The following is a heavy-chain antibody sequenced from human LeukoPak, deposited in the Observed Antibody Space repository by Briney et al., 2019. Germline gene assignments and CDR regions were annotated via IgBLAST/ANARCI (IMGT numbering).Heavy chain of an antibody. CDR2: IIPIFGTA. J-gene: IGHJ5*02. V-gene: IGHV1-69*05. D-gene: IGHD3-3*01. Sequence: SVKVSCKASGGTFSSYAISWVRQAPGQGLEWMGRIIPIFGTANYAQKFQGRVTITTDESTSTAYMELSSLRSEDTAVYYCARGGSSGYYPNWFDPWGQGTLVTVSS. CDR1: GGTFSSYA. CDR3: ARGGSSGYYPNWFDP.